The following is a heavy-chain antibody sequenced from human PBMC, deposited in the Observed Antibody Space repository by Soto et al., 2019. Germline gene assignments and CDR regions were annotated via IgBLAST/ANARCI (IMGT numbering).Heavy chain of an antibody. CDR1: GGTFSSYA. CDR2: IIPIFGTA. D-gene: IGHD3-10*01. J-gene: IGHJ6*02. CDR3: ATRRWAGYYYGSGSYYYYGMDV. V-gene: IGHV1-69*13. Sequence: SVKLSCKASGGTFSSYAISWVRQAPGQGLEWMGGIIPIFGTANYAQKFQGRVTITADESTSTAYMELSSLRSEDTAVYYCATRRWAGYYYGSGSYYYYGMDVSGQGTTVTVSS.